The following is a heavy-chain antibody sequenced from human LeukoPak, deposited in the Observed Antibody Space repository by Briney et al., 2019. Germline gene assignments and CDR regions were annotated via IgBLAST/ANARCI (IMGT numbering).Heavy chain of an antibody. CDR2: IYYSGST. Sequence: PSETLSLTCTVSGGSISSYYWSWIRQPPGKGLEWIGYIYYSGSTNYNPSLKSRVTISVDTSKNQFSLKLSFVTAADTAVYYCAREGYFDWLLPDYWGQGTLVTVSS. V-gene: IGHV4-59*01. CDR1: GGSISSYY. J-gene: IGHJ4*02. D-gene: IGHD3-9*01. CDR3: AREGYFDWLLPDY.